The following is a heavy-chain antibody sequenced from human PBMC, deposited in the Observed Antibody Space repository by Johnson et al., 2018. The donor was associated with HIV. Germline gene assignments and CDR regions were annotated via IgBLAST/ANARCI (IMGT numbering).Heavy chain of an antibody. V-gene: IGHV3-30*04. Sequence: QVQVVESGGGVVQPGRSLRLSCAASGFTFSSYAMHWVRQAPGKGLEWVAVISYDGSNKYYADSVKGRFTISRDNSKNTLYLQMNSLRAEDTAVYYCAKGAFDIWGQGTMVTVSS. J-gene: IGHJ3*02. CDR3: AKGAFDI. CDR2: ISYDGSNK. CDR1: GFTFSSYA.